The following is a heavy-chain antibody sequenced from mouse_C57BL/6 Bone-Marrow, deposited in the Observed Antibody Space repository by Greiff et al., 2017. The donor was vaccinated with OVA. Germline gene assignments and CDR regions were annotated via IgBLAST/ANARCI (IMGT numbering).Heavy chain of an antibody. CDR3: ARNPDYYGSSYGWFAY. V-gene: IGHV1-69*01. Sequence: QVQLQQSGAELVMPGASVKLSCKASGYTFTSYWMHWVKQRPGQGLEWIGEIDPSDSYTNYNQKFKGKSTLTVDKSASTAYMQLSSLTSEDAAVYYCARNPDYYGSSYGWFAYWGQGTLVTGSA. D-gene: IGHD1-1*01. CDR2: IDPSDSYT. CDR1: GYTFTSYW. J-gene: IGHJ3*01.